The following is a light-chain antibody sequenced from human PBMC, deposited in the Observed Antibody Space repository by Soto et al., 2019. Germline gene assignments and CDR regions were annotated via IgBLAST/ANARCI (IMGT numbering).Light chain of an antibody. J-gene: IGKJ2*01. V-gene: IGKV1-39*01. CDR3: LQSYSTPYT. CDR2: AAS. Sequence: DIQMTQSPSSLSASVGDRVTITCRASQSISSYLNWYQQKPGKAPKLLIYAASSLQSGVPSRFSGSGSGTDFTLTISSLQPEDFVTYYCLQSYSTPYTFGQGTKMEIK. CDR1: QSISSY.